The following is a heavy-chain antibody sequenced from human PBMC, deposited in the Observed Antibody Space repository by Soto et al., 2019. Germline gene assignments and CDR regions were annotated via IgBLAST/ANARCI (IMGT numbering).Heavy chain of an antibody. V-gene: IGHV3-23*01. D-gene: IGHD1-1*01. CDR1: GFTFSSYA. CDR3: AKTEVRISGYFDY. Sequence: EVPLLESGGGLVQPGGSLRLSCAASGFTFSSYAMSWVRQAPGKGLEWVSAISGSGGSTYYADSVKGRFTISRDNSKNTVYLQMNSLRAEDTAVYYCAKTEVRISGYFDYWGQGTLVTVSS. J-gene: IGHJ4*02. CDR2: ISGSGGST.